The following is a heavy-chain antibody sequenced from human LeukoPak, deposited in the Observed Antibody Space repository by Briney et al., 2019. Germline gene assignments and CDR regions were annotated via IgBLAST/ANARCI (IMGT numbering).Heavy chain of an antibody. CDR2: IYYSGST. CDR3: ARLRDYYYSYMDV. V-gene: IGHV4-39*01. J-gene: IGHJ6*03. D-gene: IGHD4-17*01. Sequence: SETLSLTCTVSGGSISSSSYYWGWIRQPPGKGLEWIGSIYYSGSTYYNPSLKSRVTISVDTSKNQFSLKPSSVPAADTAVYYCARLRDYYYSYMDVWGKGTTVTVSS. CDR1: GGSISSSSYY.